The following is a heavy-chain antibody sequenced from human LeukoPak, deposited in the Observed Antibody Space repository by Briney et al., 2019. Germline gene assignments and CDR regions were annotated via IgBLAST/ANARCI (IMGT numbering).Heavy chain of an antibody. CDR1: GYTFTGYY. CDR2: INPNSGGT. V-gene: IGHV1-2*02. Sequence: ASVKVSCKASGYTFTGYYMHWVRQAPGQGLEWMGWINPNSGGTNYAQKFQGRVTMTRDTSISTAYMELSRLISDDTAVYYCTRDWGPNSGNFHYDGFDIWGQGTMVTVSS. D-gene: IGHD1-26*01. J-gene: IGHJ3*02. CDR3: TRDWGPNSGNFHYDGFDI.